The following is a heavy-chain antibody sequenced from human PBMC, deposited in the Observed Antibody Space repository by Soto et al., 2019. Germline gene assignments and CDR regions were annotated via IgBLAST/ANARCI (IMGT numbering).Heavy chain of an antibody. D-gene: IGHD1-26*01. CDR2: IYYSGGT. CDR3: AREPPGAGHFDY. Sequence: SETLSLTCTVTGGSLSGYYWMWIRQPPGKGLEWMGYIYYSGGTNYNPSLQSRVTMSVDTSKNQFSLKLSSVTAADTAVYYCAREPPGAGHFDYRGQGTLVTVSS. CDR1: GGSLSGYY. J-gene: IGHJ4*02. V-gene: IGHV4-59*01.